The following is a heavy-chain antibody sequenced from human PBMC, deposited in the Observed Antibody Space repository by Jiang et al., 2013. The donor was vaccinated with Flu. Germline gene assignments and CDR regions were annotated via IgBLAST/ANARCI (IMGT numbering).Heavy chain of an antibody. CDR3: AKDRSSSWSLDY. Sequence: SLRLSCAASGFTFRNYGIHVGPPGSRARGWSGGTISYGAGTKFYYADSVKGRFTISRDNSKNTVHLQMDSLRPEDTAVYYCAKDRSSSWSLDYWGQGTLVTVSS. D-gene: IGHD2-2*01. CDR1: GFTFRNYG. CDR2: SYGAGTK. V-gene: IGHV3-30*18. J-gene: IGHJ4*02.